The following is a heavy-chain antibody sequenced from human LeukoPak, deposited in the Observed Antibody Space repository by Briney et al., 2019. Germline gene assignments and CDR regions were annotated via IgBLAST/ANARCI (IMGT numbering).Heavy chain of an antibody. V-gene: IGHV4-39*01. D-gene: IGHD6-13*01. CDR1: GGSISSSSYY. Sequence: SETLSLTCTVSGGSISSSSYYWGWIRQPPGKGLEWIGSIYYSGSTYYNPSLKSRVTISVDTSMNQFSLKLSSVTAADTAVYYCAGHDEGIAAAILDYWGQGTLVTVSS. CDR3: AGHDEGIAAAILDY. CDR2: IYYSGST. J-gene: IGHJ4*02.